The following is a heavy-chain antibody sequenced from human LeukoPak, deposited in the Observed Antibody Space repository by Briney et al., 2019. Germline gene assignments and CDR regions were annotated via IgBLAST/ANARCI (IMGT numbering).Heavy chain of an antibody. V-gene: IGHV3-7*01. D-gene: IGHD6-13*01. CDR1: GFTFSSSW. J-gene: IGHJ4*02. CDR3: ASGGSWFIY. Sequence: GGSLRLSCAASGFTFSSSWMSWVRQTPGKGLEWVANIKEDGSETNYVDSMKGRFTISRDNAKNSLYLRMNSLRAEDTAVYYCASGGSWFIYWGQGTLVTVSS. CDR2: IKEDGSET.